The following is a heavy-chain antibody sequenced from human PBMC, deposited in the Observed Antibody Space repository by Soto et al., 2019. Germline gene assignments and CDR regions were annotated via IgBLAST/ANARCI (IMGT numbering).Heavy chain of an antibody. Sequence: PGGSLRLSCAASGFTFSSYAMSWVRQAPGKGLEWVSAISGSGGSTYYADSVEGRFTISRDNSKNTLYLQMNSLRAEDTAVYYCAKRVVASDAFDIWGQGTMVTVSS. CDR3: AKRVVASDAFDI. D-gene: IGHD5-12*01. V-gene: IGHV3-23*01. CDR2: ISGSGGST. CDR1: GFTFSSYA. J-gene: IGHJ3*02.